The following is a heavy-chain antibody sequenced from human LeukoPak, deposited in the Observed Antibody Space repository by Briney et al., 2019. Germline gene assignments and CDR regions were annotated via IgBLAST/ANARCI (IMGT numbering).Heavy chain of an antibody. CDR1: GFTFSSYE. Sequence: PGGSLRLSCAASGFTFSSYEMNWVRQAPGKGPGKGLEWVSVIYSGGSTYYADSVKGRFTISRDTSKNTLYLQMNSLRAEDTAVYYCARHDWFDPWGQGTLVTVSS. CDR2: IYSGGST. J-gene: IGHJ5*02. V-gene: IGHV3-66*04. CDR3: ARHDWFDP.